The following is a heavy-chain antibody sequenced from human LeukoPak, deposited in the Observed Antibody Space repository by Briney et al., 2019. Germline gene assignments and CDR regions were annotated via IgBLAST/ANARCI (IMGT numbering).Heavy chain of an antibody. CDR3: ARTGIVGAQDY. CDR2: IYYSGST. Sequence: PSETLSLTCTVSGGSISSYYWSWIRQPPGKGLEWIGYIYYSGSTNYNPSLKSRVTISVDTSKNQFSLKLSSVTAADTAVYYCARTGIVGAQDYWGQGTLVTVSS. CDR1: GGSISSYY. V-gene: IGHV4-59*08. D-gene: IGHD1-26*01. J-gene: IGHJ4*02.